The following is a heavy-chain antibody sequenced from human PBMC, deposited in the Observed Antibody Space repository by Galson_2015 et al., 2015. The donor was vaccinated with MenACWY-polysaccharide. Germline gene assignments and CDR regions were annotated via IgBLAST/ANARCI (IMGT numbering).Heavy chain of an antibody. J-gene: IGHJ3*02. CDR2: MQYSGGT. V-gene: IGHV4-39*01. Sequence: LTCTVSGDSISSREYYWGWVRQPPGKRPEWIGSMQYSGGTSYPYYNPSLRSRVTKSVDTSRNQFSLKLTSVTAADTAVYFCAGSPPRYCRGGGCYNDAFDIWGQGTLVSVS. CDR1: GDSISSREYY. D-gene: IGHD2-15*01. CDR3: AGSPPRYCRGGGCYNDAFDI.